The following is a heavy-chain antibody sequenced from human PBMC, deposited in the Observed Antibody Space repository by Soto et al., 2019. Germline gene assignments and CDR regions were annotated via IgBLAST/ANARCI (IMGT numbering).Heavy chain of an antibody. CDR2: ISGSGSPT. J-gene: IGHJ6*02. V-gene: IGHV3-23*01. CDR1: GFTFSSYA. CDR3: ARDMSGGTYNYYYGMDV. D-gene: IGHD1-26*01. Sequence: GGSLRLSCAASGFTFSSYAMTWVRQAPGRGLEWVSAISGSGSPTYYADSVKGRFTISRDNSKNTLYLQMNSLRADDTAVYYCARDMSGGTYNYYYGMDVWGQWTTVTVSS.